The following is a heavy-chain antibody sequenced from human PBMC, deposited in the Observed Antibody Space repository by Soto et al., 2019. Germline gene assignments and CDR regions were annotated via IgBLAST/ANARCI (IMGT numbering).Heavy chain of an antibody. CDR3: ARAAGTKNWFDP. CDR1: GGTFSSYA. J-gene: IGHJ5*02. V-gene: IGHV1-69*06. CDR2: IIPIFGTA. Sequence: SVKVSCKASGGTFSSYAISCVRQAPGQGLEWMGGIIPIFGTANYAQKFQGRVTITADKSTSTAYMELSSLRSEDTAVYYCARAAGTKNWFDPWGQGTLVTVSS.